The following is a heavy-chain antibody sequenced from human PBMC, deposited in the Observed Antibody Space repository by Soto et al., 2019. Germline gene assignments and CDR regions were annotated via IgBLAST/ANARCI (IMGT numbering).Heavy chain of an antibody. V-gene: IGHV4-39*01. CDR2: IYYSGST. Sequence: SDTLSLTCTVSGGSISSSSYYWGRIRQPPGKGLEWIGSIYYSGSTYYNPSLKSRVTISVDTSKNQFSLKLSSVTAADTAVYYCARHFSSSWFEDYYSYYGMDVWGQGTTVTVSS. CDR1: GGSISSSSYY. CDR3: ARHFSSSWFEDYYSYYGMDV. J-gene: IGHJ6*02. D-gene: IGHD6-13*01.